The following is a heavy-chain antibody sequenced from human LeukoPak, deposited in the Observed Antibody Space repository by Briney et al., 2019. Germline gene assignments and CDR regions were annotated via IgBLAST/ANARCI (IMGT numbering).Heavy chain of an antibody. V-gene: IGHV3-53*01. CDR3: ARGVEPLAANTLAY. CDR2: LYSDGNT. Sequence: GGSLRLSCAASGFTVTTNDTTWVRQAPGKGLEWVSVLYSDGNTKYADSVQGRFTISRDNSKNTLYLEMNSLSPDDTAVYYCARGVEPLAANTLAYWGQGTLVTVSS. J-gene: IGHJ4*02. CDR1: GFTVTTND. D-gene: IGHD1-14*01.